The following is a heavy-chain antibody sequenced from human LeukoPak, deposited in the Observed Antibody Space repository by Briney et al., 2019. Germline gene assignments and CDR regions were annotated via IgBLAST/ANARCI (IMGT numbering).Heavy chain of an antibody. D-gene: IGHD2-2*01. CDR2: IIPIFGTA. J-gene: IGHJ4*02. Sequence: ASVKVSCKASGGTFSSYASSWVRQAPGQGLEWMGGIIPIFGTANYAQKFQGRVTITADESTSTAYMELSSLRSEDTAVYYCARRYCSSTSCSGIDYWGQGTLVTVSS. CDR1: GGTFSSYA. V-gene: IGHV1-69*13. CDR3: ARRYCSSTSCSGIDY.